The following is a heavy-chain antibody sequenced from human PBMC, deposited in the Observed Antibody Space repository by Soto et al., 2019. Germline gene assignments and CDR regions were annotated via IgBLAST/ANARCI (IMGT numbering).Heavy chain of an antibody. CDR3: ARDGPITMVRRVITHGGYYYYGMEV. CDR1: GFSFSSYG. CDR2: IWYDGSNK. J-gene: IGHJ6*02. D-gene: IGHD3-10*01. Sequence: PGGSLRLSCAASGFSFSSYGMHWVRQAPGKGLEWVAVIWYDGSNKYYADSVKGRFTISRDNSKNTLYLQMNSLRAEDTAVYYCARDGPITMVRRVITHGGYYYYGMEVWGQGTTVTVS. V-gene: IGHV3-33*01.